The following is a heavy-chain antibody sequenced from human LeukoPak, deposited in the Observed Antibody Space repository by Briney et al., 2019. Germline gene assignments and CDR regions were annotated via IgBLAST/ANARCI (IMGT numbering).Heavy chain of an antibody. CDR2: ISYDGSNK. D-gene: IGHD3-16*01. V-gene: IGHV3-30*18. J-gene: IGHJ4*02. Sequence: GGSLRLSCAASGFTFSSYGMHWVRQAPGKGLEWVAVISYDGSNKYYADSVKGRFTISRDNSKNTLYLQMNSLRAEDTAVYYCAKGGVRLGFIGYWGQGTLVTVSS. CDR3: AKGGVRLGFIGY. CDR1: GFTFSSYG.